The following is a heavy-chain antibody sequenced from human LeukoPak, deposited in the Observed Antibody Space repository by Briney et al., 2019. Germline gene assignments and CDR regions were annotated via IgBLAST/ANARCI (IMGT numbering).Heavy chain of an antibody. CDR3: ARQGYYYDSS. V-gene: IGHV4-39*01. CDR1: GGSISSSSYY. CDR2: IYYSGST. J-gene: IGHJ4*02. D-gene: IGHD3-22*01. Sequence: SETLSLTCTVSGGSISSSSYYWGWIRQPPGKGLEWIGSIYYSGSTYYNPSLKSRVTISVDTSKNQFSLKLSSVTAADTAVYYCARQGYYYDSSWGQGTLVTVSS.